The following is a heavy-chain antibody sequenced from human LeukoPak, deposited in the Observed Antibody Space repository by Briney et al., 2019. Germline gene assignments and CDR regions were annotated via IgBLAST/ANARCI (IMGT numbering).Heavy chain of an antibody. J-gene: IGHJ3*02. CDR3: ARETGSGWSPDAFAI. Sequence: GGSLRLSCAASGFTFSSYSMNWVRQAPGKGLEWVSYISSSGSTIYYADSVKGRFTISRDNAKNSLYLQMNSLRDDDTAVYYCARETGSGWSPDAFAIWSHGTMVTVSS. CDR2: ISSSGSTI. CDR1: GFTFSSYS. V-gene: IGHV3-48*02. D-gene: IGHD6-19*01.